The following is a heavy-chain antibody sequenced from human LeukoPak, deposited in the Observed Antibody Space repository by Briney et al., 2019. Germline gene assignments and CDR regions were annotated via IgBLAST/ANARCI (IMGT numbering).Heavy chain of an antibody. CDR2: IYHSGST. CDR3: ARDSGCSSTSCLGYYYYGMDV. J-gene: IGHJ6*02. V-gene: IGHV4-4*02. Sequence: SGTLSLTCAVSGGSISSSNWWSWVRQPPGKGLEWIGEIYHSGSTNYNPSLKSRVTISVDKSKNQFSLKLSSLTAADTAVYYCARDSGCSSTSCLGYYYYGMDVWGQGTTVTVSS. CDR1: GGSISSSNW. D-gene: IGHD2-2*01.